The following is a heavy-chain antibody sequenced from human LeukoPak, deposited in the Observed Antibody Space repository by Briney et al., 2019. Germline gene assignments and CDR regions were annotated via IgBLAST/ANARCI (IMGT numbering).Heavy chain of an antibody. CDR3: VTGRDYLDH. V-gene: IGHV4-4*07. CDR2: IYTSGST. Sequence: SETLSLTCTVSGGSISSYYWSWIRQPAGKGLEWIGRIYTSGSTNYNPSLQSRVTMSVDTSKNQFSLKLSSVPAADTAVYSCVTGRDYLDHWGQGPLVPVSS. CDR1: GGSISSYY. D-gene: IGHD2-8*02. J-gene: IGHJ4*02.